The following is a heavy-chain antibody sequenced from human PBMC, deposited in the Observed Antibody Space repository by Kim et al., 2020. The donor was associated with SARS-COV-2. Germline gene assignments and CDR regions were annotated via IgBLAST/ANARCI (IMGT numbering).Heavy chain of an antibody. Sequence: ASVKVSCKVSGYTLTELSMHWLRQAPGKGLEWMGGFDPEDGETIYAHKFQGRVTMTEDTSTDTAYMELSSLRSEDTAVYYCATGHYYDSSTFDYWGQGTLVTVSS. CDR3: ATGHYYDSSTFDY. D-gene: IGHD3-22*01. J-gene: IGHJ4*02. V-gene: IGHV1-24*01. CDR2: FDPEDGET. CDR1: GYTLTELS.